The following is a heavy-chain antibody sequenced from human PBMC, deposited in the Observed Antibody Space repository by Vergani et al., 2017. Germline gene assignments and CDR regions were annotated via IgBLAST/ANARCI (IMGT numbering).Heavy chain of an antibody. D-gene: IGHD3-10*01. Sequence: QVQLVESGGGVVQPGRSLRLSCAASGFTFSSYAMHWVRQAPGKGLEWVAVISYDGSNKYYADSVKGRFTISRDNSKNTLYLQMNSLRAEDTAVYYCARDSGGTHYFDYWGQGTLVTVSS. CDR1: GFTFSSYA. J-gene: IGHJ4*02. V-gene: IGHV3-30-3*01. CDR3: ARDSGGTHYFDY. CDR2: ISYDGSNK.